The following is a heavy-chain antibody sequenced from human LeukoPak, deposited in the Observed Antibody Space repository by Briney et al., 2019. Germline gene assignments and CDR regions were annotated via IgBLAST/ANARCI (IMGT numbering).Heavy chain of an antibody. CDR1: GFTFDDYG. CDR3: ARTLGGSYESDY. CDR2: NNWNGGST. Sequence: PGGSLRLSCAASGFTFDDYGMSWVRQAPGKGLEWVSGNNWNGGSTGYADSVKGRFTISRDNAKNSLYLQMNSLRAEDTALYYCARTLGGSYESDYWGQGTLVTVSS. V-gene: IGHV3-20*04. J-gene: IGHJ4*02. D-gene: IGHD1-26*01.